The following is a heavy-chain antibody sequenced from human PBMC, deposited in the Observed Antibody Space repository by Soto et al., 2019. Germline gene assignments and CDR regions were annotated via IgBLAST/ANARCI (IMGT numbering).Heavy chain of an antibody. CDR1: GGSISSYY. Sequence: PSETLSLTCTVSGGSISSYYWSWIRQPPGKGLEWIGYIYYSGSTNYNPSLKSRVTISVDTSKNQFSLKLSSVTAADTAVYYCARANGPYYYDSSRNWFDTWGQGTLVTVSS. V-gene: IGHV4-59*01. J-gene: IGHJ5*02. CDR3: ARANGPYYYDSSRNWFDT. CDR2: IYYSGST. D-gene: IGHD3-22*01.